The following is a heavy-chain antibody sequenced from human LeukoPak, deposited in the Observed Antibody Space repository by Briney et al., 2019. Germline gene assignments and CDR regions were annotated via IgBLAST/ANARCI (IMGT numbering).Heavy chain of an antibody. Sequence: ASVKVSCKASGYTFTGYYMHWVRQAPGQGLEWMGWINPNSGGTNYAQKFQGRVTMTRDTSISTAYMELSRLRSDDTAVYYCATLTLGYCSSTSCPGEIDYWGQGTLVTVSS. CDR3: ATLTLGYCSSTSCPGEIDY. D-gene: IGHD2-2*01. CDR2: INPNSGGT. V-gene: IGHV1-2*02. J-gene: IGHJ4*02. CDR1: GYTFTGYY.